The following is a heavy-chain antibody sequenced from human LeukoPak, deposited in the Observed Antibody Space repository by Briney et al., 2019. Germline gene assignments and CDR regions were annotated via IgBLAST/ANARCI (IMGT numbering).Heavy chain of an antibody. Sequence: GASVKVSCKASGGTFSSYAISWVRQAPGQGLEWMGGIIPFFGKANYAQKFQGRVTITADKSTSTAYMELSSLRSEDTAVYYCAGSPTRAFYYFDYWGQGTLVTVSS. CDR3: AGSPTRAFYYFDY. CDR2: IIPFFGKA. V-gene: IGHV1-69*06. CDR1: GGTFSSYA. D-gene: IGHD4-17*01. J-gene: IGHJ4*02.